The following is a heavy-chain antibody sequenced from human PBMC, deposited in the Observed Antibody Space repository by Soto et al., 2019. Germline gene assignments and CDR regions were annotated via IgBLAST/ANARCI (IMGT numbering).Heavy chain of an antibody. V-gene: IGHV5-10-1*01. D-gene: IGHD5-18*01. CDR3: ARLSYGDYYYGMDV. Sequence: EVQLVQSGAEVKKPGESLRISCKTSGYTFTSYWISWVRQMPGKGLEWMGRIDPSDSQVNNSPSFQGHVTISADKSTSTAYLQWSSLKASDTAMYYCARLSYGDYYYGMDVWGQGTTVTVSS. J-gene: IGHJ6*02. CDR1: GYTFTSYW. CDR2: IDPSDSQV.